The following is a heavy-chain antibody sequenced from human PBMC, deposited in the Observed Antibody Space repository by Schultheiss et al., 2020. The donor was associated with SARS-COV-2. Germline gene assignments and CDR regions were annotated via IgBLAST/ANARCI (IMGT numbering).Heavy chain of an antibody. CDR2: INPNSGGT. CDR1: GYTFTGYY. V-gene: IGHV1-2*02. Sequence: ASVKVSCKASGYTFTGYYMHWVRQAPGQGLEWMGWINPNSGGTNYAQKFQGRVTMTTDTSTSTAYMELRSLRSDDTAVYYCAREGWSPYCSSTSCYTFDYYGMDVWGQGTTVTVSS. D-gene: IGHD2-2*02. J-gene: IGHJ6*02. CDR3: AREGWSPYCSSTSCYTFDYYGMDV.